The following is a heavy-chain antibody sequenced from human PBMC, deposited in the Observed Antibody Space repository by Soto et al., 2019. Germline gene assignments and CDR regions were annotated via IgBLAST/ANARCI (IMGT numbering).Heavy chain of an antibody. V-gene: IGHV6-1*01. D-gene: IGHD1-20*01. Sequence: PXQALSLPCAISGDSVSSNSAACNWIRHSPSRGLEWLRRTYYRSKWYNEYAVSVKSRININPDTSKNQFSLQLNSVTPEDTAVYYCARVITGTNYGMDVWGQGTTVTVSS. CDR2: TYYRSKWYN. CDR3: ARVITGTNYGMDV. CDR1: GDSVSSNSAA. J-gene: IGHJ6*02.